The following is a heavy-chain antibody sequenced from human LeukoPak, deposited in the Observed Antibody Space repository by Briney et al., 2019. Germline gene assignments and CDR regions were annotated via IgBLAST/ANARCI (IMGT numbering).Heavy chain of an antibody. V-gene: IGHV1-18*01. CDR3: ARGPRVVVPAAMFYGMDV. CDR2: ISAYNGNT. J-gene: IGHJ6*02. Sequence: ASVKVSCKASGYTFTSYGISWVRQAPGQGLEWMGWISAYNGNTNYAQKLQGRVTMTTDTSTSTAYMELRSLRSDDTAVYYCARGPRVVVPAAMFYGMDVWGQGTTVTVSS. CDR1: GYTFTSYG. D-gene: IGHD2-2*01.